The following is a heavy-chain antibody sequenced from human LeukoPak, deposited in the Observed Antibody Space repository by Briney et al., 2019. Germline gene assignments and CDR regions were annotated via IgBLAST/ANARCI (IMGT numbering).Heavy chain of an antibody. CDR1: GFSFSNYW. V-gene: IGHV3-7*01. CDR2: IKEDGSEK. CDR3: ARDIGDS. Sequence: SGGSLRLSCAASGFSFSNYWMSWVRQAPGKGLEWVANIKEDGSEKYYVDSVKGRLTISRDNAKNSLYLQMNSLRAEDTAVYYCARDIGDSWGQGTLVTVSS. D-gene: IGHD1-26*01. J-gene: IGHJ4*02.